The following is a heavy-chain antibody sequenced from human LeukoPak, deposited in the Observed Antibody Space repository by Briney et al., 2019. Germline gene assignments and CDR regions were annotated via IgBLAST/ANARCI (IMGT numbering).Heavy chain of an antibody. Sequence: PGESLKISCKASGYSFTTYWIAWVRQLPGKGLEWMGIIYPDDSDTRYSTSFRGQVTISADKSISTAYLQWSSLRAPDTAVYYCARQADYNLLTGYYKGHLEYWGQGTLVTVSS. J-gene: IGHJ4*02. CDR2: IYPDDSDT. CDR1: GYSFTTYW. D-gene: IGHD3-9*01. CDR3: ARQADYNLLTGYYKGHLEY. V-gene: IGHV5-51*01.